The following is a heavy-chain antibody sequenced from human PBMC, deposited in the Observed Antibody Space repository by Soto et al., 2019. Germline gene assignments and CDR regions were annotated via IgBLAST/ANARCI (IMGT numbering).Heavy chain of an antibody. CDR2: IKSKTDGGTT. J-gene: IGHJ3*02. CDR3: TTDLNFFNRPDYDYIWGSYWFAFDI. V-gene: IGHV3-15*01. CDR1: GFTFSNAW. D-gene: IGHD3-16*01. Sequence: PGGSLRLSCAASGFTFSNAWMSWVRQAPGKGLEWVGRIKSKTDGGTTDYAAPVKGRFTISRDDSKNTLYLQMNSLKTEDTALYYCTTDLNFFNRPDYDYIWGSYWFAFDIWGQGTMVTVSS.